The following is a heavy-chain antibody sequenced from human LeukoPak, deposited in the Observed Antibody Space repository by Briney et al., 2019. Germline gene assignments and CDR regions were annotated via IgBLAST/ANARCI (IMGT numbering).Heavy chain of an antibody. D-gene: IGHD5-12*01. CDR3: ARDVSGYDPYDAFDI. J-gene: IGHJ3*02. Sequence: ASVKVSCKASGYTFTGYYMHWVRQAPGQGLEWMGWINPNSGGTNYAQKFQGRVAMTRDTSISTAYMELSRLRSDDTAVYYCARDVSGYDPYDAFDIWGQGTMVTVSS. CDR1: GYTFTGYY. V-gene: IGHV1-2*02. CDR2: INPNSGGT.